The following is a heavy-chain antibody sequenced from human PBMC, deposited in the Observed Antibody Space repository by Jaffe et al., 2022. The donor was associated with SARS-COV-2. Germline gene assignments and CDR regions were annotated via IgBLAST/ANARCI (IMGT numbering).Heavy chain of an antibody. Sequence: QVQLQESGPGLVKPSQTLSLTCTVSGGSISSGDYYWSWIRQPPGKGLEWIGYIYYSGSTYYNPSLKSRVTISVDTSKNQFSLKLSSVTAADTAVYYCARLPSSGYYRPPNYWYFDLWGRGTLVTVSS. J-gene: IGHJ2*01. CDR2: IYYSGST. V-gene: IGHV4-30-4*01. D-gene: IGHD3-22*01. CDR1: GGSISSGDYY. CDR3: ARLPSSGYYRPPNYWYFDL.